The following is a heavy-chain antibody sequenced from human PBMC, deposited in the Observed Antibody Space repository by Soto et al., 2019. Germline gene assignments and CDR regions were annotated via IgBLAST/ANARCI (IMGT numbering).Heavy chain of an antibody. CDR2: TYFTGYG. D-gene: IGHD4-17*01. J-gene: IGHJ4*02. Sequence: QVQLQESGPGLVKPSETLSVTCSVSGGSVTDGSYFWSWLRQPPGKGLEWIGYTYFTGYGNSNPSLKSRVTISVDTSKDQFSLRLTSLTAADTAVYYCARATKLTTGFDYWGQGALVTVSS. V-gene: IGHV4-61*01. CDR1: GGSVTDGSYF. CDR3: ARATKLTTGFDY.